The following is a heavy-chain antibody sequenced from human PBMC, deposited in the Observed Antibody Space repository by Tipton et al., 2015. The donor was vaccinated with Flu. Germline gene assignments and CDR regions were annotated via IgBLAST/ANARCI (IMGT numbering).Heavy chain of an antibody. CDR1: GGSFSTCF. CDR2: IYPSGTT. J-gene: IGHJ4*02. CDR3: ARLSYYDVDLKNFYFDY. V-gene: IGHV4-34*01. D-gene: IGHD3-10*02. Sequence: TLSLTCAVYGGSFSTCFCSWIRQPPGKRLELIGSIYPSGTTYYNPSLKSRVTISVDTSKSQFSLMLRSVTAADTAVYYCARLSYYDVDLKNFYFDYWGQGALVTVSS.